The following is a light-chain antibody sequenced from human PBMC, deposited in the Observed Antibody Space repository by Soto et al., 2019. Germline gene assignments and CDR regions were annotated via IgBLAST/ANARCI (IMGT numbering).Light chain of an antibody. CDR1: QSVSSN. V-gene: IGKV3-15*01. Sequence: EIVMTQSPATLSVSPGERATLSCRASQSVSSNLAWYQQKPGQAPRLLIYGASTRATGIPARFSGSRSGTEFTLTISSLQSEDFAVYYCQQYGSSPLTFGGGTKVEIK. CDR2: GAS. J-gene: IGKJ4*01. CDR3: QQYGSSPLT.